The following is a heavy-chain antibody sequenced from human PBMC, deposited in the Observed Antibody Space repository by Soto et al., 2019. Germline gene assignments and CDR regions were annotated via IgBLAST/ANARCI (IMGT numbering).Heavy chain of an antibody. V-gene: IGHV3-48*03. J-gene: IGHJ6*02. D-gene: IGHD3-10*01. CDR1: RFSFSDYE. CDR3: ARDAFEIYYKFGLDV. CDR2: ISSSGGTI. Sequence: AGSLRLSCAASRFSFSDYEMNWVRQTPGKGLEWLSYISSSGGTIKYADSVKGRFTISRDNAKNSLYLQMHSLRADDTAVYYCARDAFEIYYKFGLDVWGQGTPVTVSS.